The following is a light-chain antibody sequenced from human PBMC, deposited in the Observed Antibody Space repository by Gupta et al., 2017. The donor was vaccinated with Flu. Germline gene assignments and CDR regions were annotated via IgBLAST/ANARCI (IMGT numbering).Light chain of an antibody. CDR3: SSSSYTYTNSLVV. Sequence: ISCTATSIDIGTYNYVSWYQQHPGKAPELMIFEVNNRPSGVSTRFSGSKYGNTAYLNISWIQAEDEAVYFCSSSSYTYTNSLVVFGGGTKVTVL. V-gene: IGLV2-14*01. CDR2: EVN. J-gene: IGLJ3*02. CDR1: SIDIGTYNY.